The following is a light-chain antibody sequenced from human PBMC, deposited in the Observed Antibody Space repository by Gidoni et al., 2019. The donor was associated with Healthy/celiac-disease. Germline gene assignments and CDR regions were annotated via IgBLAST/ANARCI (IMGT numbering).Light chain of an antibody. J-gene: IGKJ1*01. V-gene: IGKV1-39*01. Sequence: DIQMTQSPSCLSASLGDKVAITCRASHIISSYLNWYQQKPGKAPKLLIYAASSLNSGVPSRFSGSGSGTDFTLTISSLQPEDFATYYCQQCYSTPRTFGQGTKVEIK. CDR1: HIISSY. CDR3: QQCYSTPRT. CDR2: AAS.